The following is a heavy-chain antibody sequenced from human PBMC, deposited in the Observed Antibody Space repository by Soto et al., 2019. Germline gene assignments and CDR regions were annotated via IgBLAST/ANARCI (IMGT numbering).Heavy chain of an antibody. Sequence: RASVKVSCKASGYTFTSYGISWVRQAPGQGLEWMGWISAYNGNTNYAQKLQGRVTMTTDTSTSTAYMELRSLRSDDTAVYYCARDGQDIVVVVAATGNWFDPWGRGTLVTVSS. D-gene: IGHD2-15*01. J-gene: IGHJ5*02. CDR1: GYTFTSYG. CDR3: ARDGQDIVVVVAATGNWFDP. CDR2: ISAYNGNT. V-gene: IGHV1-18*04.